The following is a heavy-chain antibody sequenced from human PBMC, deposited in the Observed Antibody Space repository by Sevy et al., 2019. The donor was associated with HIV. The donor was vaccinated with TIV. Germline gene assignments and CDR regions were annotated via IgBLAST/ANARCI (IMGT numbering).Heavy chain of an antibody. CDR3: AKDKAFRFLDYLPSNYYFAY. J-gene: IGHJ4*01. CDR2: ITNTGGDT. CDR1: GFTFTDYA. Sequence: GGSLRLSCAASGFTFTDYAMSWVRQAPGKGLEWISTITNTGGDTYYADSVRGRFTISRDNSKNTLHLQMNSLRAEDTAVYYCAKDKAFRFLDYLPSNYYFAYWGHGTLVTVSS. V-gene: IGHV3-23*01. D-gene: IGHD3-3*01.